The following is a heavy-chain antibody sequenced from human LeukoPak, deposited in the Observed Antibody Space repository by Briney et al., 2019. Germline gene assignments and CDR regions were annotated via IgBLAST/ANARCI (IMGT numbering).Heavy chain of an antibody. J-gene: IGHJ5*02. CDR3: ARRGYCSSTSCYAHRQYRQRPVGWYWFDP. V-gene: IGHV4-59*12. CDR2: IYYSGST. Sequence: PSETLSLTCTVSGGSISSYYWSWIRQPPGKGLEWIGYIYYSGSTNYNPSLKSRVTISVDTSKNQFSLKLSSVTAADTAVYYCARRGYCSSTSCYAHRQYRQRPVGWYWFDPWGQGTLVTVSS. CDR1: GGSISSYY. D-gene: IGHD2-2*01.